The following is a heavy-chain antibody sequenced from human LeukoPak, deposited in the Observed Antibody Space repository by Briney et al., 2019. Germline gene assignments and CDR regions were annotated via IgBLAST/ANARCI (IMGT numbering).Heavy chain of an antibody. CDR1: GYTFINYY. Sequence: ASVKVSCKASGYTFINYYIHWVRQAPGQGLEWMGIINPSGGSTSYAQKFQGRVTMTRDTSTSTVYMELSSLRSEGTAVYYCAREYNWNDDSYWFDPWGQGTLVTVSS. CDR2: INPSGGST. CDR3: AREYNWNDDSYWFDP. V-gene: IGHV1-46*01. D-gene: IGHD1-20*01. J-gene: IGHJ5*02.